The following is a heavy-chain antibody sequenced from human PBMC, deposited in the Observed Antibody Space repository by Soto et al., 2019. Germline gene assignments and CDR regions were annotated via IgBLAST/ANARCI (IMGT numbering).Heavy chain of an antibody. D-gene: IGHD1-7*01. Sequence: PGGSLRLSCAASGFAFSRFAMNWVRQAPGKGLEWVSSISSGSSHIYYADSLKGRFTISRDDAKKALYLQMNSLRAEDTAIYYCARDQGDMELREDTDYWGQGTLVTVSS. CDR3: ARDQGDMELREDTDY. V-gene: IGHV3-21*01. CDR2: ISSGSSHI. CDR1: GFAFSRFA. J-gene: IGHJ4*02.